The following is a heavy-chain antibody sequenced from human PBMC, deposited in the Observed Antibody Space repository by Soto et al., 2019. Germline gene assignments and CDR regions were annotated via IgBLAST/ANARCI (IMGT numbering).Heavy chain of an antibody. J-gene: IGHJ4*02. CDR3: ARHGRYYDIGDLTDY. D-gene: IGHD3-22*01. CDR1: GGSISSYY. CDR2: IYYSGST. V-gene: IGHV4-59*08. Sequence: SETLSLTCTVSGGSISSYYWSWIRQPPGKGLEWIRYIYYSGSTNYNPSLKSRVTISVDTSKNQFSLKLSSVTAADTAVYYCARHGRYYDIGDLTDYWGQGSMVTVS.